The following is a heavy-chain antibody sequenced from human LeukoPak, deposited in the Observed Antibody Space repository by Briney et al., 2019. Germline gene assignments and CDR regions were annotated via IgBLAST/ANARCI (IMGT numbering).Heavy chain of an antibody. D-gene: IGHD3-3*01. CDR1: GYTFTSYD. V-gene: IGHV1-8*03. Sequence: ASVKVSCKASGYTFTSYDINWVRQATGQGLEWMGWMNPNSGNTGYAQKFQGRVTITRNTSISTAYMELSRLRSDDTAVYYCARGPHDFWSGYFDYWGQGTLVTVSS. CDR3: ARGPHDFWSGYFDY. CDR2: MNPNSGNT. J-gene: IGHJ4*02.